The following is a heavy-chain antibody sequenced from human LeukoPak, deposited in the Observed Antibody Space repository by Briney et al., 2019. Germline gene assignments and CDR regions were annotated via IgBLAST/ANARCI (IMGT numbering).Heavy chain of an antibody. V-gene: IGHV1-2*02. J-gene: IGHJ4*02. CDR1: GYTFTDYY. CDR3: ARSRISAPVDY. CDR2: INTHSGGT. Sequence: GASVKVSCKASGYTFTDYYMHWVRQAPGQGLEWMGWINTHSGGTSYTQKFQGRVTMTRDTSISTGFMEPKSLGSDDTAVYYCARSRISAPVDYWGQGTLVTVSS. D-gene: IGHD6-6*01.